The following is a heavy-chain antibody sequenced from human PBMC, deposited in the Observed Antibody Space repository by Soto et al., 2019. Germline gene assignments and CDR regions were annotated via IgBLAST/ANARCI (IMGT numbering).Heavy chain of an antibody. V-gene: IGHV4-39*01. Sequence: QLQLQESGPGLVKPSETLSLTCTVSGGSISSSSYYWGWIRQPPGKGLEWIGSIYYSGSTYYNPSLKRRVTISVDTSKNQFSLKLSSVTGADTAVYYCARPYLRSSWYWDYWGQGTLVTVSS. D-gene: IGHD6-13*01. CDR1: GGSISSSSYY. CDR3: ARPYLRSSWYWDY. CDR2: IYYSGST. J-gene: IGHJ4*02.